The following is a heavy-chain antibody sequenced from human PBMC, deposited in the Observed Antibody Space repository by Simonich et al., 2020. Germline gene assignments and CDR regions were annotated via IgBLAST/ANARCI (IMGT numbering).Heavy chain of an antibody. CDR2: IIPILGIE. D-gene: IGHD3-10*01. J-gene: IGHJ4*02. CDR1: GGTFSSYA. V-gene: IGHV1-69*09. CDR3: ARTNTMRELDTMVRGVDYFDY. Sequence: QVQLVQSGAEVKKPGSSVKVSCKASGGTFSSYAISWVRQAPGQGLEWRGGIIPILGIENYTQKVQGRVTITADKSTSTAYMELSSLRSEDTAVYYCARTNTMRELDTMVRGVDYFDYWGQGTLVTVSS.